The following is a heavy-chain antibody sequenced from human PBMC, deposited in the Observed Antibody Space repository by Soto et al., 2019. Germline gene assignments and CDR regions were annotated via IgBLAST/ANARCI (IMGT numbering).Heavy chain of an antibody. V-gene: IGHV4-39*01. J-gene: IGHJ6*03. D-gene: IGHD3-10*01. CDR3: ARHYGSGSYYYYYYYYMDD. CDR1: GGSISSSSYY. Sequence: SETLSLTCTVSGGSISSSSYYWGWIRQPPGKGLEWIGSIYYSGSTYYNPSLKSRVTISVDTSKNQFSLKLSSVTAADTAVYYCARHYGSGSYYYYYYYYMDDWGKGTTVTVSS. CDR2: IYYSGST.